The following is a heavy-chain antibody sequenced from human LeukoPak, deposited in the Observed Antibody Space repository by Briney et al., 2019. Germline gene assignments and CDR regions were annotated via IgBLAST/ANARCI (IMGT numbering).Heavy chain of an antibody. CDR3: AGGHCSGGSCSDV. V-gene: IGHV4-39*01. CDR2: IYYSGST. D-gene: IGHD2-15*01. Sequence: SDTLSLTCTVSGGSISSSSYYWGWIRQPPGKGLEWIGSIYYSGSTYYNPSLKSRVTISVDTSKNQFSLKLSSVTAADTAVYYCAGGHCSGGSCSDVWGKGTTVTVSS. CDR1: GGSISSSSYY. J-gene: IGHJ6*04.